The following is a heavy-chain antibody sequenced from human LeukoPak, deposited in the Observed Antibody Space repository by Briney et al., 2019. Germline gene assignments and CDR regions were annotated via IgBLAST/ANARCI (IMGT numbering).Heavy chain of an antibody. CDR2: ISSSGDSI. V-gene: IGHV3-48*03. D-gene: IGHD1-14*01. Sequence: GGSLRLSCAASGFPFSSYEMNWVRQALGKGLEWVSYISSSGDSIYYADSVKGRFTVSRDNAKKSLYLHMNSLRDDDTAVYYCARGTGLDYWGQGTLVTVSS. J-gene: IGHJ4*02. CDR3: ARGTGLDY. CDR1: GFPFSSYE.